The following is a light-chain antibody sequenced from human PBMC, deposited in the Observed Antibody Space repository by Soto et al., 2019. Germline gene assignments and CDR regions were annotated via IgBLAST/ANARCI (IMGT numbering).Light chain of an antibody. CDR1: QRVSSN. V-gene: IGKV3-15*01. J-gene: IGKJ2*01. Sequence: EILMTQSPASLAVSPGERATLSCRASQRVSSNLAWYQQKPGQAPRLLIYGASTRATGIPDRFSGSGSGTEFTLTISSLQSEDFALYYCQQYNHWPDTFGQGTKLEIK. CDR3: QQYNHWPDT. CDR2: GAS.